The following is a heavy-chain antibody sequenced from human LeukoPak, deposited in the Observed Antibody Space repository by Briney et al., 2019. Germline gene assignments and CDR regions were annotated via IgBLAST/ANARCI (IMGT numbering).Heavy chain of an antibody. D-gene: IGHD6-19*01. CDR2: INSDGSST. J-gene: IGHJ4*02. CDR1: GFTCSSYW. V-gene: IGHV3-74*01. Sequence: GGSLRLSCAASGFTCSSYWMHWVRQAAGKGLVWVSRINSDGSSTSYADSVKGRFTISRDNAKNTLYLQMNSLRAEDTAVYYCASSSGWYVSDYWGQGTLVTVSS. CDR3: ASSSGWYVSDY.